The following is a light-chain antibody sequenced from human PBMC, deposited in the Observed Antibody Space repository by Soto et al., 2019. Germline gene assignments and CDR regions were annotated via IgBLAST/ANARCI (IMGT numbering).Light chain of an antibody. V-gene: IGKV1-27*01. J-gene: IGKJ1*01. CDR1: QGINSY. CDR2: AAS. CDR3: QNYKSLSRRFGRA. Sequence: DVQLTQSPSSLSASVGDRISITCRASQGINSYVAWYQQKPGRSPTILIYAASTLESGVPSRFSGSGSDTDFTITISGLQREDAGIYYGQNYKSLSRRFGRAFGQGTKVEIK.